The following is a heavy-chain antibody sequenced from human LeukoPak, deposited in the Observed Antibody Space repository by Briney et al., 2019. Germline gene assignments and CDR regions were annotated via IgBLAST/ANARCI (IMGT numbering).Heavy chain of an antibody. J-gene: IGHJ4*02. CDR2: INPNSGGT. V-gene: IGHV1-2*06. CDR3: AREFDCSSTSCYAFDY. D-gene: IGHD2-2*01. CDR1: GYTFTRYY. Sequence: ASVKVSCKASGYTFTRYYMHWVRQAPGQGLEWMGRINPNSGGTNYAQKFQGRVTITRDTSISTAYMELSRLRSDDTAVYYCAREFDCSSTSCYAFDYWGQGTLVTVSS.